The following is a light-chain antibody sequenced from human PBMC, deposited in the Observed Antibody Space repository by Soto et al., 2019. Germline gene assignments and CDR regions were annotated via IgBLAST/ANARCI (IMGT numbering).Light chain of an antibody. J-gene: IGKJ5*01. Sequence: EIVLTQSPATLSSFPGDRVTLSCRASQAVNTRLAWYQHKPGQAPRLLIYLASNRAAGVPARFSGSGSGTDFTLTISDVEPEDFATYYCQQLHGYPITFGQGARLQIK. CDR1: QAVNTR. CDR3: QQLHGYPIT. V-gene: IGKV3D-11*01. CDR2: LAS.